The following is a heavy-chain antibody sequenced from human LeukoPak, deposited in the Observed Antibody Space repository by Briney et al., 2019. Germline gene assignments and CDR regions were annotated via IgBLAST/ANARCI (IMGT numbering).Heavy chain of an antibody. J-gene: IGHJ6*03. CDR2: IRYDGSNR. Sequence: PGGSLRLSCAASGFTFSSYGMHWVRQAPGKGLEWVAFIRYDGSNRYYADSVKGRFTISRDNSKNTLYLQMNSLRGEDTAVYNCAKPYSTSWDYYYMDVWGKGTTVTVSS. D-gene: IGHD6-13*01. CDR1: GFTFSSYG. V-gene: IGHV3-30*02. CDR3: AKPYSTSWDYYYMDV.